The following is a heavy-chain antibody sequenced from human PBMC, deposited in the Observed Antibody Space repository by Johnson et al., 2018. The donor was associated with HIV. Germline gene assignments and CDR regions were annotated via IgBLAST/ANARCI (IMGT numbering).Heavy chain of an antibody. CDR2: ISYDGSNK. D-gene: IGHD6-13*01. Sequence: QVQLVESGGGVVQPGRSLRLSCAASGFTFSSYGMHWVRQAPGKGLEWVAVISYDGSNKYYADSVKGRLTISSDNSKNTLYLKMNSLRAEDSAVYYCAKCIWGSSLIDAFDIWGQGTTFTVSS. J-gene: IGHJ3*02. V-gene: IGHV3-30*18. CDR3: AKCIWGSSLIDAFDI. CDR1: GFTFSSYG.